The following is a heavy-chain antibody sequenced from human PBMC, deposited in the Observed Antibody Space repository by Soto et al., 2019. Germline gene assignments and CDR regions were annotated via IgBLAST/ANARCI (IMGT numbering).Heavy chain of an antibody. CDR2: INPSGGST. Sequence: QVQLVQSGAEVKKPGASVKVSCKASGYTFTSYYMHWVRQAPGQGLEWMGIINPSGGSTSYAQKFRGRGTMTRHTSTGTVYVERGSLRSEDTAVLYCAREGGGINFDYWGQGTLVTVSS. CDR1: GYTFTSYY. CDR3: AREGGGINFDY. J-gene: IGHJ4*02. D-gene: IGHD3-16*01. V-gene: IGHV1-46*03.